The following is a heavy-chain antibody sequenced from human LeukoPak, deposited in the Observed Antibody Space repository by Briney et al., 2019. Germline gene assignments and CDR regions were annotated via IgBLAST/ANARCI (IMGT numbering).Heavy chain of an antibody. J-gene: IGHJ4*02. CDR2: IRSDGSNK. Sequence: GGSLRLSCAASGFTFSDYAMHWVRQAPGKGLGWVTFIRSDGSNKYYADSVKGRFTISRDNSRNTLYLQMNSLRTEDTAVYYCAKDLGYNDDYWGQGTLVTVSS. CDR3: AKDLGYNDDY. V-gene: IGHV3-30*02. CDR1: GFTFSDYA. D-gene: IGHD5-24*01.